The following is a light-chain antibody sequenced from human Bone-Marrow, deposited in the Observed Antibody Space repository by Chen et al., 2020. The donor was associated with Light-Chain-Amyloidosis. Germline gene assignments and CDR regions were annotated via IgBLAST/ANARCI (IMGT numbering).Light chain of an antibody. Sequence: NFMLTQPHSVSESPGKTVIFSSTRSSGSFATNYVQWYQQRPGSSPTTVIYEDDQRPSGVPDRFSGSIDRSSNSASLTISGLNTEDEADYYCQSYQGSSQVVFGGGTKLTVL. V-gene: IGLV6-57*01. CDR2: EDD. CDR3: QSYQGSSQVV. CDR1: SGSFATNY. J-gene: IGLJ3*02.